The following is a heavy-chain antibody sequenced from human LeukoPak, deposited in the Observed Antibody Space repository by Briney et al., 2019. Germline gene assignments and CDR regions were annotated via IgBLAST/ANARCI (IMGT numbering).Heavy chain of an antibody. Sequence: PSETLSLTCTVSGGSISSSSYYWGWIRQPPGKGLEWIGSIYYSGSTYYNPSLKSRVTISVDTSKNQFSLKLSSVTAADTAVYYCARQAYSSYVGFDYWGQGTLVTVSS. J-gene: IGHJ4*02. CDR3: ARQAYSSYVGFDY. D-gene: IGHD4-11*01. V-gene: IGHV4-39*01. CDR1: GGSISSSSYY. CDR2: IYYSGST.